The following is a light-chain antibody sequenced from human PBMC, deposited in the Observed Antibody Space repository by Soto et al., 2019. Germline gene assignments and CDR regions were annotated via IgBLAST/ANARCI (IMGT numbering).Light chain of an antibody. J-gene: IGKJ4*01. CDR1: QSLNSNY. V-gene: IGKV3-20*01. Sequence: EIVLTQSPGILSLSPGERATLSCRASQSLNSNYLAWFQQKPGQAPRLLIYGASSRATGFPDRFSGSGSGTDFTLTISSLQPEDVAAYYCQKYNSAPLTFGGGTKVEIK. CDR3: QKYNSAPLT. CDR2: GAS.